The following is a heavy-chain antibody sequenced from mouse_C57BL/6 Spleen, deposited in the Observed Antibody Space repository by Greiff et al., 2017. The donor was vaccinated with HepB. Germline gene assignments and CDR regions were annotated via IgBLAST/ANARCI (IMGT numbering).Heavy chain of an antibody. CDR1: GYAFTNYL. CDR3: AREDYYGSSFYYYALDY. D-gene: IGHD1-1*01. J-gene: IGHJ4*01. CDR2: INPGSGGT. V-gene: IGHV1-54*01. Sequence: QVQLQQSGAELVRPGTSVKVSCKASGYAFTNYLIEWVKQRPGQGLEWIGVINPGSGGTNYNEKFKGKATLTADKSSSTAYMKLSSLTSEDSAVYFCAREDYYGSSFYYYALDYWGQGTSVTVSS.